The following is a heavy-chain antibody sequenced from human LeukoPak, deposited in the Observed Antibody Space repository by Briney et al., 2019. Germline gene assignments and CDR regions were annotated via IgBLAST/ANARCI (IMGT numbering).Heavy chain of an antibody. CDR3: ARDPAAGSTWNNGMDV. V-gene: IGHV3-30-3*01. Sequence: PGGSLRLSCAASGFTSLTYAMHWVRQAPGQGLDWVAVISYDGNNKYYADSVKGRFTISRDDSKSTLYLQMNSLRTEDTAVYYCARDPAAGSTWNNGMDVWGQGTTVTVSS. CDR1: GFTSLTYA. CDR2: ISYDGNNK. J-gene: IGHJ6*02. D-gene: IGHD1/OR15-1a*01.